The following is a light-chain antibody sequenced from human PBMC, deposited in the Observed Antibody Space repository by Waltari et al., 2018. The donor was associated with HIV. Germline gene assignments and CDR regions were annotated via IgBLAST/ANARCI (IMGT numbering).Light chain of an antibody. CDR1: SSNIGSNA. CDR2: NNK. Sequence: QSELTPPPSASGTPGQRVTFSCSGSSSNIGSNAVNWYQHLPGTPPKLLIYNNKTRPPGVLVRFSGSKAVTSASLAITGLQSEDEADYYCAAWDDSLHGGVFGTGTKVTVL. CDR3: AAWDDSLHGGV. V-gene: IGLV1-44*01. J-gene: IGLJ1*01.